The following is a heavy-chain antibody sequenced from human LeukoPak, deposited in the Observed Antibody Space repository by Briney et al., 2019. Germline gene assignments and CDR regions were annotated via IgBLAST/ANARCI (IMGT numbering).Heavy chain of an antibody. CDR2: LTGSGANT. J-gene: IGHJ4*02. D-gene: IGHD3-10*01. V-gene: IGHV3-23*01. Sequence: GGSLRLSCAASGFTSRSYAMTWVRQAPGKRLEWASSLTGSGANTYYADSVKGRFTISRDNSKSTLYLQMSSLRAEDTAVYYCAKGRGLFPSSNDYWGQGTLVTVSS. CDR1: GFTSRSYA. CDR3: AKGRGLFPSSNDY.